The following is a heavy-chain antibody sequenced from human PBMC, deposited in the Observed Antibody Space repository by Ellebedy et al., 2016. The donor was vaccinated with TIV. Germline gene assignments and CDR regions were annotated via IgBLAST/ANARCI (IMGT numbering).Heavy chain of an antibody. D-gene: IGHD1-14*01. V-gene: IGHV5-51*01. CDR2: IYPRDSDT. Sequence: GESLKISXQASGYNSNNFWIAWVRQMPGKGLEWLGSIYPRDSDTKTNPSFQGQVTISVETSSNTAYLQWRSLKATDSGIYYCATLGPPEISYYFGMDVWGLGTTVTVSS. J-gene: IGHJ6*02. CDR3: ATLGPPEISYYFGMDV. CDR1: GYNSNNFW.